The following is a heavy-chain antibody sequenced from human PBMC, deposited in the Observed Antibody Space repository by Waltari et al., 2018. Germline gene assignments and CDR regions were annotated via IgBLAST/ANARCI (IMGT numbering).Heavy chain of an antibody. CDR3: ASGTYGDYTDWYFDL. CDR1: GGSISSSSYY. J-gene: IGHJ2*01. Sequence: QLQLQESGPGLVKPSETLSLPCTVSGGSISSSSYYWGWIRQPPGKGLEWIGSIDYSGSTYYNPSLKSRVTISVDTSKNQFSLKLSSVTAADTAVYYCASGTYGDYTDWYFDLWGRGTLVTVSS. V-gene: IGHV4-39*07. CDR2: IDYSGST. D-gene: IGHD4-17*01.